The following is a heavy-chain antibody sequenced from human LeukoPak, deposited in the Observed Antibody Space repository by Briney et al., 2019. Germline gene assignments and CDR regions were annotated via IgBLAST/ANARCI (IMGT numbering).Heavy chain of an antibody. J-gene: IGHJ4*02. Sequence: SETLSLTCTVSGGSISSYYWSWIRQPPGKGLEWIGYIYYSGSTNYNPSLKSRVTTSVDTSKNQFSLKLSSVTAADTAVYYCARDGGSSWYGYYFDYWGQGTLVTVSS. V-gene: IGHV4-59*01. CDR2: IYYSGST. CDR3: ARDGGSSWYGYYFDY. D-gene: IGHD6-13*01. CDR1: GGSISSYY.